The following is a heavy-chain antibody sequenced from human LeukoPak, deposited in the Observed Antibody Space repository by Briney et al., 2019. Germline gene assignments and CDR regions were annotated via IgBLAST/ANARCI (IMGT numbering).Heavy chain of an antibody. Sequence: GGSLRLSCAASGFTFSNYAMSWVRQAPGKGLEWVSTISGSGSSTHYADSVKGRFTISRDNSKNTLYLQMNSLRAEDTAIYYCAQTRLWFGELSTFDFWGQGTLVTVSS. D-gene: IGHD3-10*01. V-gene: IGHV3-23*01. J-gene: IGHJ4*02. CDR3: AQTRLWFGELSTFDF. CDR1: GFTFSNYA. CDR2: ISGSGSST.